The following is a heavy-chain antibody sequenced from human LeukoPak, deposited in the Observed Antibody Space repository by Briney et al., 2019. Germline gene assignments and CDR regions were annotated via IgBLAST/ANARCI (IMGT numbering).Heavy chain of an antibody. V-gene: IGHV3-30-3*01. J-gene: IGHJ6*02. CDR1: GFTFSSYA. D-gene: IGHD3-3*01. CDR3: AGDLLRFLEWLPPRDYYYGMDV. Sequence: GGSLRLSCAASGFTFSSYAMHWVRQAPGKGLEWVALILYDGSNKYYADSVKGRFTISRDNSKNTLYLQMNSLRAEDTAVYYCAGDLLRFLEWLPPRDYYYGMDVWGQGTTVTVSS. CDR2: ILYDGSNK.